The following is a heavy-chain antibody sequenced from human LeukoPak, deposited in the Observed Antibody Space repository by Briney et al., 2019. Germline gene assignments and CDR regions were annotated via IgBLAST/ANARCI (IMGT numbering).Heavy chain of an antibody. J-gene: IGHJ5*02. CDR2: ISSSSSYI. Sequence: GRSLRLSCAASGFTFSSYSMNWVRQAPGKGLEWVSSISSSSSYIYYADSVKGRFTISRDNAKNSLYLQMNSLRAEDTAVYYCARGTAMVTGWFDPWGQGTLVTVSS. D-gene: IGHD5-18*01. V-gene: IGHV3-21*01. CDR1: GFTFSSYS. CDR3: ARGTAMVTGWFDP.